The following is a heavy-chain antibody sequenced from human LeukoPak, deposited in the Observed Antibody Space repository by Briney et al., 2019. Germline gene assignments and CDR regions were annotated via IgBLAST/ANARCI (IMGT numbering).Heavy chain of an antibody. CDR2: ISYDGSNK. J-gene: IGHJ4*02. D-gene: IGHD2-15*01. CDR3: AKDGAYCSGGSCYDFDY. V-gene: IGHV3-30*18. CDR1: GFTFSSYG. Sequence: QAGGSLRLSCAASGFTFSSYGMHWVRQAPGKGLEWVAVISYDGSNKYYADSVKGRFTISRDNSKNTLYLQMNSLRAEDTAVYYCAKDGAYCSGGSCYDFDYWGQGTLVTVSS.